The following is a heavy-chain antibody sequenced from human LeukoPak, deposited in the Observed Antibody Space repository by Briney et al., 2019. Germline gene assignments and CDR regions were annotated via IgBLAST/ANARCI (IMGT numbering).Heavy chain of an antibody. V-gene: IGHV3-66*01. CDR1: GLTVSNNY. CDR2: IFSGGGT. CDR3: ARDPGAAAGNLWS. D-gene: IGHD6-25*01. J-gene: IGHJ5*02. Sequence: GGSLRVSCVVSGLTVSNNYMTWVRQAPGKGLEWVSLIFSGGGTYYADSVKGRFTISRDSSKNTLYLQMNSLRAEDPALYYCARDPGAAAGNLWSWGQGTLVTVSS.